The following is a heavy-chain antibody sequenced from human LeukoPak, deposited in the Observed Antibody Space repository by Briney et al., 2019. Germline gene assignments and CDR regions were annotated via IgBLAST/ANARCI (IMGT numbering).Heavy chain of an antibody. J-gene: IGHJ3*02. Sequence: PGRSLRLSCAASTFTFSNAWMSWVRQAPGKGLEWVGRIKSKSDGGTTDYAAPVKGRFTISRDDSKNTLYLQMNSLKTEDTAVYYCTTAPRGYCSGGSCSYAFDIWGHGTMVTVSS. D-gene: IGHD2-15*01. V-gene: IGHV3-15*01. CDR3: TTAPRGYCSGGSCSYAFDI. CDR2: IKSKSDGGTT. CDR1: TFTFSNAW.